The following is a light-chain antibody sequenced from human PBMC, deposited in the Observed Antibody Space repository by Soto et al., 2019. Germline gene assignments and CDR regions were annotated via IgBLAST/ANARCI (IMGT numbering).Light chain of an antibody. J-gene: IGLJ1*01. Sequence: QSGLTQPAPVSGSPGPSITLSCTGTSSDVGGYNYVSWYQQHPGKAPKLMIYDVSNRPSGVSNRFSGSKSGNTASLTISGPQAEDEADYYCSSYTSSSTFVFGTGTRSPS. CDR3: SSYTSSSTFV. V-gene: IGLV2-14*01. CDR2: DVS. CDR1: SSDVGGYNY.